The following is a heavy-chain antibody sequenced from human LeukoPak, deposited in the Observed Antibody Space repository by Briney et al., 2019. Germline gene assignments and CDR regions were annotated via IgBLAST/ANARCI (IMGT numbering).Heavy chain of an antibody. Sequence: GGSLRLSCAASGFAFNTYTMNWVRQAPGKGLEWVSYISGSSGIIDYADSVRGRFTISRDNAKNSLYLQINSLRAEDTAVYYCATVRGTAGNWYIDLWGRGTLVTVSS. V-gene: IGHV3-48*01. J-gene: IGHJ2*01. CDR3: ATVRGTAGNWYIDL. CDR2: ISGSSGII. D-gene: IGHD1-1*01. CDR1: GFAFNTYT.